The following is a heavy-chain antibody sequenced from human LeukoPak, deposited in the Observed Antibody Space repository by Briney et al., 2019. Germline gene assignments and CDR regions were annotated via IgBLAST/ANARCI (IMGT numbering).Heavy chain of an antibody. CDR3: ARGRVGDY. Sequence: GGSLRLSCAASGFTFSNFWMTWVRQAPGKGLEWVANIKQDGSEKYYVDSVKGRFTISRDNAKNSLYLQMNSLRAEDRAVYYCARGRVGDYWGQGTLVSVSS. CDR2: IKQDGSEK. V-gene: IGHV3-7*03. J-gene: IGHJ4*02. CDR1: GFTFSNFW.